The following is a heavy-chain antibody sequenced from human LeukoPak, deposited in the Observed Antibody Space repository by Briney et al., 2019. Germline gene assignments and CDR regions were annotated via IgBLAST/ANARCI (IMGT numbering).Heavy chain of an antibody. J-gene: IGHJ4*02. CDR2: ISGDGGST. D-gene: IGHD3-10*01. V-gene: IGHV3-43*02. CDR1: GFTFDDYA. CDR3: AKDRDPFGELPYYFDY. Sequence: GGSLRLSCAASGFTFDDYAMHWVRQAPGKGLEWVSLISGDGGSTYYADSAKGRYTISRDNSKNSLYLQMNSLRTEDTALYYCAKDRDPFGELPYYFDYWGQGTLVTVSS.